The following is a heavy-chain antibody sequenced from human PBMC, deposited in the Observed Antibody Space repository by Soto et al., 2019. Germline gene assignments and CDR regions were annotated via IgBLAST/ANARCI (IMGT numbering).Heavy chain of an antibody. J-gene: IGHJ6*03. CDR2: INPNSGGT. D-gene: IGHD2-8*01. CDR1: GYTFTHYY. V-gene: IGHV1-2*04. CDR3: ARGLPYCTNGVCYSAYYYYYMDV. Sequence: ASVPVSCKASGYTFTHYYMHWVRQAPGQGLEWMGWINPNSGGTNYAQKFQGWVTMTRDTSISTAYMELSRLRSDDTAVYYCARGLPYCTNGVCYSAYYYYYMDVWGKGTTVTVSS.